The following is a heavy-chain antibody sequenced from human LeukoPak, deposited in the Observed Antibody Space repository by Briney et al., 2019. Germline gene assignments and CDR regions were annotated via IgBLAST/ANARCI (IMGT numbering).Heavy chain of an antibody. J-gene: IGHJ5*02. CDR1: GGSFSGYY. D-gene: IGHD6-19*01. CDR3: ARSAGYSGA. CDR2: IKYSGSA. V-gene: IGHV4-34*01. Sequence: SETLSLTCAVYGGSFSGYYWSWIRQPPGKGLEWLGEIKYSGSANYNPSLKIRVTISIDTSKIQFSLILSSVTAADTAVYYCARSAGYSGAWGQGTRVTVSS.